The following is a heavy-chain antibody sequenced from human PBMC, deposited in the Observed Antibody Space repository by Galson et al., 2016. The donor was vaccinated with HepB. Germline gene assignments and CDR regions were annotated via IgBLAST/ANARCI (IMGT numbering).Heavy chain of an antibody. Sequence: QSGAEVKKPGESLSISCRGSGYSFSSHWITWVRQMPGKGLEWMGRIDPSDSYTYYSPSFEGHVTISADKSISTAYLQWSSLKASDTAMYYCARSFVGMAGYELEWYFDLWGRGTLVTVSS. CDR1: GYSFSSHW. CDR3: ARSFVGMAGYELEWYFDL. J-gene: IGHJ2*01. D-gene: IGHD3-9*01. V-gene: IGHV5-10-1*01. CDR2: IDPSDSYT.